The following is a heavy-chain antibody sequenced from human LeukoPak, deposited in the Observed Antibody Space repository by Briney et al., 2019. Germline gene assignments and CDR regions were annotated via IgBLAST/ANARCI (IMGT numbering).Heavy chain of an antibody. CDR1: GYSIGSGYY. V-gene: IGHV4-38-2*01. CDR3: ARHPYDFWSGYYQLDY. J-gene: IGHJ4*02. CDR2: IYHSGST. D-gene: IGHD3-3*01. Sequence: SETLSLTCAVSGYSIGSGYYWGRIRQPPGKGLEWIGSIYHSGSTYYNPSLKSRVTISVDTSKNQFSLKLSSVTAADTAVYYCARHPYDFWSGYYQLDYWGQGTLVTVSS.